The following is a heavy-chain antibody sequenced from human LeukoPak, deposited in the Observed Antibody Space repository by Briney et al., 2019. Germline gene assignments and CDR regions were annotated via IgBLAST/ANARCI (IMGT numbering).Heavy chain of an antibody. D-gene: IGHD1-26*01. CDR1: GGTFSSYA. V-gene: IGHV1-69*13. J-gene: IGHJ4*02. CDR3: ASRVGATIVDRFDY. CDR2: IIPIFGTA. Sequence: SVKVSCKASGGTFSSYAISWVRQAPGQGLEWMGGIIPIFGTANYAQKFQGRVTITADESTSTAYMELSSLRSEDTAVYYCASRVGATIVDRFDYWGQGTLVTVSS.